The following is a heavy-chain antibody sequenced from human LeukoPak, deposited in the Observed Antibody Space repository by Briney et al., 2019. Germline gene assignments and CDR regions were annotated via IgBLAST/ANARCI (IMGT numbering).Heavy chain of an antibody. CDR3: AEDRYSGYDYAYYFDY. D-gene: IGHD5-12*01. Sequence: GGSLRLSCAASGFTFSSFEMNWVRQAPGKGLEWISYISSSASTIKYADSVKGRFTISRDNSKNTLYLQMNSLRAEDTAVYYCAEDRYSGYDYAYYFDYWGQGTLVTVSS. J-gene: IGHJ4*02. CDR2: ISSSASTI. CDR1: GFTFSSFE. V-gene: IGHV3-48*03.